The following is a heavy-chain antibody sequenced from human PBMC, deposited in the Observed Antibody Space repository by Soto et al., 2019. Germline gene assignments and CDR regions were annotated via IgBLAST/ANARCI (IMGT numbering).Heavy chain of an antibody. J-gene: IGHJ4*02. Sequence: EVQLVESGGGLVQPGGSLRLSCAASGFTFTSNWMHWVRQAPGKGLVWVSRINSDGTTTTYADSMKGRFTISRDNAKNTLYLQVNSLCDEDTAVYYCTRGGATGAGIYHFENWGQGTLVTVSS. D-gene: IGHD3-10*01. CDR2: INSDGTTT. V-gene: IGHV3-74*01. CDR1: GFTFTSNW. CDR3: TRGGATGAGIYHFEN.